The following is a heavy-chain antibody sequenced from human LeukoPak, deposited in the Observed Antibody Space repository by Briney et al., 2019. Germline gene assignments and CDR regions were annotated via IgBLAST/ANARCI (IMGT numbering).Heavy chain of an antibody. CDR1: VGSISSGDYY. D-gene: IGHD2-2*01. V-gene: IGHV4-30-4*01. CDR2: IYYSGST. Sequence: SETLSLTCTVSVGSISSGDYYWSWIRQPPGKGLEWIVYIYYSGSTYYNPSLKSRFTISVDTSKNQFSLKLSSVTAADTAVYYCARAGVVPAASWFDPWGQGTLVTVSS. CDR3: ARAGVVPAASWFDP. J-gene: IGHJ5*02.